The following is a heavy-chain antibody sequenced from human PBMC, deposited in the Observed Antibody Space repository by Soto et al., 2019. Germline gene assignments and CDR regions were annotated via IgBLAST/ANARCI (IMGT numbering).Heavy chain of an antibody. V-gene: IGHV3-23*01. D-gene: IGHD4-4*01. CDR2: ISGSGGST. CDR3: AKIPHSLDSNYDVGERYYYYYYYMDV. CDR1: GFTFSSYA. J-gene: IGHJ6*03. Sequence: GGSLRLSCAASGFTFSSYAMSWVRQAPGKGLEWVSAISGSGGSTYYADSVKGRFTISRDNSKNTLYLQMNSLRAKDTAVYYCAKIPHSLDSNYDVGERYYYYYYYMDVWGKGTTVTVSS.